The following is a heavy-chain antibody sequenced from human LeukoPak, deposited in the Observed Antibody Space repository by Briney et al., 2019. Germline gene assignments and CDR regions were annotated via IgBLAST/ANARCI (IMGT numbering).Heavy chain of an antibody. CDR3: ARGTLELSAFDI. V-gene: IGHV4-61*09. CDR2: IYTSGST. D-gene: IGHD3-16*02. CDR1: GGSFSSANYY. Sequence: SETLSLTCTVSGGSFSSANYYWSWIRQPAGKGLEWIGHIYTSGSTKYNPSLKSRVTISVDTSKNQFSLKLSSVTAADTAVYYCARGTLELSAFDIWGQGTMVTVSS. J-gene: IGHJ3*02.